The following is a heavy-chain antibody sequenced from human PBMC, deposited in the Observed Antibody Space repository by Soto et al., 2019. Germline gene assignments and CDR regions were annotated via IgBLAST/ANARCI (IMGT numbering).Heavy chain of an antibody. J-gene: IGHJ3*02. CDR3: ARDLLYSTRSTVRFDI. Sequence: VQLVQSGVEVKKPGASVKVSCKASGYTFTNYGISWVRQAPGQGLEWMGWINTYNGNTNYAQKVQGRVTMTTETPTSTAYMELRSLRSDDTAVYYCARDLLYSTRSTVRFDIWGQGTMLTVSS. CDR1: GYTFTNYG. D-gene: IGHD6-13*01. V-gene: IGHV1-18*01. CDR2: INTYNGNT.